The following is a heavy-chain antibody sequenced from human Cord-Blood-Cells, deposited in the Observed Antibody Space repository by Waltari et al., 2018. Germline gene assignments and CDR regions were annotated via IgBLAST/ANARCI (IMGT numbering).Heavy chain of an antibody. CDR3: ARATMDV. CDR1: GFTVSSNY. CDR2: IYSGVST. Sequence: EVQLVESGGGLIQPGGSLRLSCAASGFTVSSNYMSWVRQEPGKGMEWVSVIYSGVSTYYADSGKGRFTISRDNSKNTLYLQMNSLRAEDTAVYYCARATMDVWGKGTTVTVSS. J-gene: IGHJ6*03. V-gene: IGHV3-53*01.